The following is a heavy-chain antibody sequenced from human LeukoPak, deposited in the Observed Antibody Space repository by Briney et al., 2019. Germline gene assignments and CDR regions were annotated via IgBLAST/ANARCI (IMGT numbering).Heavy chain of an antibody. CDR2: INPNSGGT. CDR3: ARDTLGYQLPMNWFDP. J-gene: IGHJ5*02. V-gene: IGHV1-2*02. CDR1: GYTFTGYY. Sequence: GASVKVSCKASGYTFTGYYMHWVRQAPGQGLEWMGWINPNSGGTNYAQKFQGRVTMTRDTSISTAYMELSRLRSDDTAVYYCARDTLGYQLPMNWFDPWGQGTLVTVSS. D-gene: IGHD2-2*01.